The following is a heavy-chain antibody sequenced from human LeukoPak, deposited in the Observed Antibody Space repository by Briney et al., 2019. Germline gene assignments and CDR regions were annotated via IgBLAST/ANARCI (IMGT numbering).Heavy chain of an antibody. CDR3: ATDIMLGSYDFWSGYPR. CDR1: GGTFSSYA. D-gene: IGHD3-3*01. Sequence: ASVKVSCKASGGTFSSYAISWVRQAPGQGLEWMGRIIPILGIANYAQKFQGRVAITADKSTSTAYMELSSLRSEDTAVYYCATDIMLGSYDFWSGYPRWGQGTLVTVSS. V-gene: IGHV1-69*04. CDR2: IIPILGIA. J-gene: IGHJ4*02.